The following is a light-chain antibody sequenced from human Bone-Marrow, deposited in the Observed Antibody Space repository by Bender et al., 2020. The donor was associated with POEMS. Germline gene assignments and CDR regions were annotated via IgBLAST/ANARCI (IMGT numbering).Light chain of an antibody. V-gene: IGLV2-14*03. CDR3: CSYGGRRTLV. CDR1: SSDVGGYHF. J-gene: IGLJ2*01. Sequence: HSALTQPASVSGSPGQSITISCTGTSSDVGGYHFVSWYQHHPGKAPKLMIYDVSNRPSGVSNRFSASKSGNTASLTISGLQAEDEADYYCCSYGGRRTLVFGGGTKLAVL. CDR2: DVS.